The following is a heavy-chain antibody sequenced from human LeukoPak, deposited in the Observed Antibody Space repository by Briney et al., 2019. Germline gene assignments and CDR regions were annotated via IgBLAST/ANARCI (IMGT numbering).Heavy chain of an antibody. CDR1: GGSITSHS. D-gene: IGHD3-22*01. Sequence: PSETLSLTCTVSGGSITSHSWSWIRQSPGKGLEWIGYIYDSGSTVYNPSLKNRVTISVDTSNNQFSLKLSSVTAADTALYYCARDAYDSGAYYFLFDYWDQGTLVTVSS. J-gene: IGHJ4*02. CDR2: IYDSGST. V-gene: IGHV4-59*11. CDR3: ARDAYDSGAYYFLFDY.